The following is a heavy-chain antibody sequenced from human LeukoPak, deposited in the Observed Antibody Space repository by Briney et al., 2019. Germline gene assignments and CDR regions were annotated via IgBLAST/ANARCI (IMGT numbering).Heavy chain of an antibody. D-gene: IGHD2-2*01. CDR3: AKAIRTSCYGCNMDV. Sequence: GGFLRLSCAASGFTFSSYAMNWVRQAPGKGLEWVSTISASGGSTYHAVSVKGRFTISRDNSKNTLYLQMNTLRAEDTAVYYCAKAIRTSCYGCNMDVWGEGTTVTVSS. CDR2: ISASGGST. CDR1: GFTFSSYA. V-gene: IGHV3-23*01. J-gene: IGHJ6*03.